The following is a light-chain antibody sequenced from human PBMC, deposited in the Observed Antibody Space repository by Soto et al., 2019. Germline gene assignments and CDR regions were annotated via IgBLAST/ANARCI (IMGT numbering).Light chain of an antibody. CDR3: QAWDSSALYV. V-gene: IGLV3-1*01. CDR1: KLGDKY. Sequence: SYELTQPPSVSVSPGQTASITCSGDKLGDKYACWYQQKPGQSPVLVIYQDSKRPSGIPERFSGSNSGNTATLTISGTQAMDDADHYRQAWDSSALYVFGTETKVNVL. J-gene: IGLJ1*01. CDR2: QDS.